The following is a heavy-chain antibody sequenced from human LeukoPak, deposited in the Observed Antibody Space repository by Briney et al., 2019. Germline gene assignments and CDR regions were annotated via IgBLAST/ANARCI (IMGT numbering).Heavy chain of an antibody. J-gene: IGHJ6*02. CDR1: GFTFSSYA. D-gene: IGHD1-1*01. CDR3: AKVQLERLPYYYGMDV. V-gene: IGHV3-23*01. Sequence: GGSLRLSCAASGFTFSSYAMSWVRQAPGKGLEWVSAISGSGGSTYYADSVKGRFTISRDNSKNTLYLQMNSLRAEDTAVYYCAKVQLERLPYYYGMDVWGQGTTVTVSS. CDR2: ISGSGGST.